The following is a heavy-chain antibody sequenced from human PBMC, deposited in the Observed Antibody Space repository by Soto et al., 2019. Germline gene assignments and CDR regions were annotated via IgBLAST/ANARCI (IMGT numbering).Heavy chain of an antibody. J-gene: IGHJ6*02. CDR3: ARDGYNWNDYYGMDV. V-gene: IGHV3-11*06. CDR1: GFTFSDYY. D-gene: IGHD1-1*01. Sequence: SLRLSCAASGFTFSDYYMSWIRQAPGKGLEWVSYISSSSSYTNYADSVKGRFTISRDNAKNSLYLQMNSLRAEDTAVYYCARDGYNWNDYYGMDVWGQGTTVTVSS. CDR2: ISSSSSYT.